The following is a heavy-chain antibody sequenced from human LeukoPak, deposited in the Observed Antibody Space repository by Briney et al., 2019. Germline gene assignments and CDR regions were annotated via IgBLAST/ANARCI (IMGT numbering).Heavy chain of an antibody. CDR1: GFTFSDYY. V-gene: IGHV3-11*01. CDR2: IISGGGPI. J-gene: IGHJ4*02. Sequence: GGSLRLSCATSGFTFSDYYMTWIRQAPGRGLEWVAYIISGGGPIHYAVSVRGRFTISRDNAKNSLYLQMNSLRAEDTAVYYCARRLDFGDYGNGFDYWGQGSQVTVSS. CDR3: ARRLDFGDYGNGFDY. D-gene: IGHD4-17*01.